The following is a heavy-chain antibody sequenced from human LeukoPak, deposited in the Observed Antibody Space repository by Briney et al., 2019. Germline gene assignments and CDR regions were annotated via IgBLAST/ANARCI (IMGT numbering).Heavy chain of an antibody. Sequence: GGSLRLSCAASGFTFSSYGLHWVRQAQGKGLEWVAVISYDGSNKYYADSVKGRFTISRDNSKNTLYLQMNSLRAEDTAVYYCAKGRGYSYGEGDYWGQGTLVTVSS. CDR3: AKGRGYSYGEGDY. CDR2: ISYDGSNK. J-gene: IGHJ4*02. V-gene: IGHV3-30*18. D-gene: IGHD5-18*01. CDR1: GFTFSSYG.